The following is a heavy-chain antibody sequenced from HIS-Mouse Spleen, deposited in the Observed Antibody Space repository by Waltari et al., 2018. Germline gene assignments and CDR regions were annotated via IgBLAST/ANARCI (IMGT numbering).Heavy chain of an antibody. Sequence: EVQLVESGGGLIQPGGSLRPSCAASGFTFSGNYMSWVGRAPGKGVEWVSVIYSGGSTYYADSVKGRFTISRDNSKNTLYLQMNSLRAEDTAVYYCARGGLAAAGWYFDLGGRGTLVTVSS. CDR2: IYSGGST. J-gene: IGHJ2*01. CDR3: ARGGLAAAGWYFDL. D-gene: IGHD6-13*01. V-gene: IGHV3-53*01. CDR1: GFTFSGNY.